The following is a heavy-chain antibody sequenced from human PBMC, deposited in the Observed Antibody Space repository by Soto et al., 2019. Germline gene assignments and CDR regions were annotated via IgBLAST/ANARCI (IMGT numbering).Heavy chain of an antibody. CDR2: ISSSGETI. Sequence: GGSLRLSCAASGITFSSYSMNWVRQTPGKGLEWVSYISSSGETIYYADSVKGRFTISRDNAKNSLNLQMNNLRAEDTAVYYCASPQTFDYWGQGTLVTVSS. CDR3: ASPQTFDY. CDR1: GITFSSYS. V-gene: IGHV3-48*04. J-gene: IGHJ4*02.